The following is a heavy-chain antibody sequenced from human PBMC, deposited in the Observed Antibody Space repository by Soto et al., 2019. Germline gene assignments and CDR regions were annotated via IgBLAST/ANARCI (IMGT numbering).Heavy chain of an antibody. D-gene: IGHD2-15*01. V-gene: IGHV3-66*01. Sequence: EVHLVESGGGLVQPGGSLRLSCAASGFTVSSKYMSWVRQAPGKGLEWVSLIQSGGPTYYADSVKGRFTISRDTSENTLHLQMDSLRADDTAVYYCARDDVLCDGGRCYGVPLDVWCKGTTVTVSS. J-gene: IGHJ6*04. CDR1: GFTVSSKY. CDR3: ARDDVLCDGGRCYGVPLDV. CDR2: IQSGGPT.